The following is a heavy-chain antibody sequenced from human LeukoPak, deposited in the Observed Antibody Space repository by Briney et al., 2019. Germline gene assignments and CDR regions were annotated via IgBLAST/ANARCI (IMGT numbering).Heavy chain of an antibody. CDR2: INHSGST. Sequence: SETLSLTCAVYGGSFSGYYWSWIRQPPGKGLEWIGEINHSGSTNYNPSLKSRVTISVDTSKNQFSLKLSSVTAADTAVYYCGTTVTTYGAFDIWGQGTMVTVSS. D-gene: IGHD4-17*01. CDR1: GGSFSGYY. J-gene: IGHJ3*02. V-gene: IGHV4-34*01. CDR3: GTTVTTYGAFDI.